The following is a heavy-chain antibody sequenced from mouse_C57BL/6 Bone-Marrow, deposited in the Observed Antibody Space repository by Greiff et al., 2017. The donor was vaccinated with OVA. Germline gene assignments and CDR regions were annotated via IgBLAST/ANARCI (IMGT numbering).Heavy chain of an antibody. CDR1: GYTFTSYG. V-gene: IGHV1-81*01. Sequence: VKLMESGAELARPGASVKLSCKASGYTFTSYGISWVKQRTGQGLEWIGEIYPRSGNTYYNEKFKGKATLTADKSSSTAYMELRSLTSEDSAVYFCARGIIRGYWGQGTTLTVSS. J-gene: IGHJ2*01. D-gene: IGHD1-1*01. CDR3: ARGIIRGY. CDR2: IYPRSGNT.